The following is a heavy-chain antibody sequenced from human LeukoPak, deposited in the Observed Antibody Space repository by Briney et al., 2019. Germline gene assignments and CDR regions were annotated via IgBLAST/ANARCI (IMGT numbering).Heavy chain of an antibody. CDR2: IHSGGGT. D-gene: IGHD3-3*01. CDR1: GGTINGYY. CDR3: ARHGVDVTTIPDYSYYYMDG. Sequence: SETLSLTCGVSGGTINGYYWSWIRQPPGKGLEWIAYIHSGGGTMFDPSLKSRVTISVDTSKNQVSLKLNSVTAADTAVYYCARHGVDVTTIPDYSYYYMDGWGKGTTVTVS. J-gene: IGHJ6*03. V-gene: IGHV4-4*09.